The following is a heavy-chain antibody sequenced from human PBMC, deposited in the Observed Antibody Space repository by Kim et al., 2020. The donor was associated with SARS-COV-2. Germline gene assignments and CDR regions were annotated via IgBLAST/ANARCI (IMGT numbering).Heavy chain of an antibody. CDR3: VGGAGWLPDY. CDR2: GST. D-gene: IGHD5-12*01. Sequence: GSTKSTPSLKSRVTRALDTSKNQFSLKLSPATAADTAVYYCVGGAGWLPDYWGQGTLVTVSS. J-gene: IGHJ4*02. V-gene: IGHV4-59*09.